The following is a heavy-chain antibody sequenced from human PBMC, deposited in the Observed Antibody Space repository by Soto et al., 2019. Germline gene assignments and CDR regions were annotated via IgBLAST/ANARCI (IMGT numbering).Heavy chain of an antibody. CDR3: AREYYYDSSGAFDY. D-gene: IGHD3-22*01. Sequence: GASVKVSCKASGYTFTGYYMHWVRQAPGQGLEWMGWIKPNSGGTNYAQKFQGWVTMTRDTSISTAYMELSRLRSYDTAVYYCAREYYYDSSGAFDYWGQGTLVTVSS. J-gene: IGHJ4*02. V-gene: IGHV1-2*04. CDR2: IKPNSGGT. CDR1: GYTFTGYY.